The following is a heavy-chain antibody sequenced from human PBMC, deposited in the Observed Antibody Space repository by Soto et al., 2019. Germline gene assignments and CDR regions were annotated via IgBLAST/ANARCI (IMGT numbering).Heavy chain of an antibody. CDR1: GFTFSSYA. CDR3: AKDGGQYGYYYYGMDV. CDR2: ISGSGGST. Sequence: PGGSLRISCAASGFTFSSYAMSWVRQAPGKGLEWVSAISGSGGSTYYADPVKGRFTISRDNSKNTLYLQMNSLRAEDTAVYCCAKDGGQYGYYYYGMDVWGQGTTVTVSS. V-gene: IGHV3-23*01. J-gene: IGHJ6*02. D-gene: IGHD3-16*01.